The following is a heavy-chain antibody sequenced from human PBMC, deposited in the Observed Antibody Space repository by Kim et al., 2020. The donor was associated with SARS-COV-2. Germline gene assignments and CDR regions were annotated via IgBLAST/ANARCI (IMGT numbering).Heavy chain of an antibody. V-gene: IGHV1-18*01. Sequence: ASVKVSCKASGYTFTSSGISWVRQAPGQGLGWMGWISAYNGNTNYAQKLQGRVTMTTDTTTSTAYMELRSLRSDDTAVYYCARDLTMVRGVIHSSWGQGTLVTVSS. J-gene: IGHJ4*02. CDR1: GYTFTSSG. CDR3: ARDLTMVRGVIHSS. CDR2: ISAYNGNT. D-gene: IGHD3-10*01.